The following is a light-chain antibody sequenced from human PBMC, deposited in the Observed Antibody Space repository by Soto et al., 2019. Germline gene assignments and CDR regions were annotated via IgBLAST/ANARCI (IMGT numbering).Light chain of an antibody. CDR1: SSDVGGYNY. J-gene: IGLJ2*01. CDR2: DVS. Sequence: QYALTQPASVSGSPGQSIAISCTGTSSDVGGYNYVSWYQQHPGKAPKLIIYDVSSRPSGVSDRFSGSKSVHTASLTISGLQAEDEADYYCSSYTSSSTLVFGGGTQLTVL. CDR3: SSYTSSSTLV. V-gene: IGLV2-14*03.